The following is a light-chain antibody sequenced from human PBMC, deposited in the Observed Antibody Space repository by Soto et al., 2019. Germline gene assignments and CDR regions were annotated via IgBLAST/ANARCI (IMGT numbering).Light chain of an antibody. V-gene: IGKV3-20*01. J-gene: IGKJ5*01. Sequence: EIVLTQSPGTLSLSPGERATLSCRVSQSVSSSYLAWYQQKPGQAPRLLIYGASSRATGIPDRFIGSGSGTDFTLTISRLEPEDFAVYYCQQYGSSPITFVQGTRLEIK. CDR3: QQYGSSPIT. CDR1: QSVSSSY. CDR2: GAS.